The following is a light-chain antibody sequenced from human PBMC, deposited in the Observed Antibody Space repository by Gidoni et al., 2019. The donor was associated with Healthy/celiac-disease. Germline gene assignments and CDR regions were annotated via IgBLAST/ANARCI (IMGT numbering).Light chain of an antibody. Sequence: VSPQSPVTLSLSPWERAPLSGRASQSVSSSYLAWYQQKPGQAPRLLIYGASSRATGIPDRFSGSGSGTDFTLTISRLEPEDCAVYYCQQYGSSLMYTFGQGTKLEIK. V-gene: IGKV3-20*01. J-gene: IGKJ2*01. CDR1: QSVSSSY. CDR2: GAS. CDR3: QQYGSSLMYT.